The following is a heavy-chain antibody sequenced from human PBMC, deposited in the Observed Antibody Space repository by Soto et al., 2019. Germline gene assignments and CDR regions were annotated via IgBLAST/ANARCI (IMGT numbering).Heavy chain of an antibody. D-gene: IGHD4-17*01. CDR1: GFTFSGYV. CDR3: AKGGDRQWPPDDYWFDF. J-gene: IGHJ4*02. Sequence: GGSLRLSCAASGFTFSGYVIHWVRQAPGKGLEWVAVISYDGFNKYYADSVKGRFTISRDSSKTTVFLQMNNLRGEDTAVYYCAKGGDRQWPPDDYWFDFWGQGTLVTVSS. CDR2: ISYDGFNK. V-gene: IGHV3-30*18.